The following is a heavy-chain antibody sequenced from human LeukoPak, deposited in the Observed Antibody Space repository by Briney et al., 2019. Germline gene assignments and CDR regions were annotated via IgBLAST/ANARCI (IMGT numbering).Heavy chain of an antibody. D-gene: IGHD2-15*01. J-gene: IGHJ4*02. CDR1: GFTVSSNY. CDR3: ASKFPYCSGGSCAL. V-gene: IGHV3-7*01. Sequence: GGSLRLSCAASGFTVSSNYMSWVRQAPGQGLEWVANISPDGDRENYVDSVKGRFSISRDNAKNSLFLQMHSLSAEDTAVYYCASKFPYCSGGSCALGGQGTLVTVSS. CDR2: ISPDGDRE.